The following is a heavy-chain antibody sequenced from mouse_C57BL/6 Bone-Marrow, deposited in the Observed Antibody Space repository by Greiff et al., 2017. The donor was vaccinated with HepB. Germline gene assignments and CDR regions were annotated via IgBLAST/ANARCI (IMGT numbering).Heavy chain of an antibody. Sequence: DVQLVESGGDLVKPGGSLKLSCAASGFTFSSYGMSWVRQTPDKRLEWVATISSGGSYTYYPDSVKGRFTISRDNAKNTLYLQMRSLKSEDTAMYYCARHKENYYGSSYAMDYWGQGTSDTVSS. CDR1: GFTFSSYG. J-gene: IGHJ4*01. CDR3: ARHKENYYGSSYAMDY. D-gene: IGHD1-1*01. V-gene: IGHV5-6*01. CDR2: ISSGGSYT.